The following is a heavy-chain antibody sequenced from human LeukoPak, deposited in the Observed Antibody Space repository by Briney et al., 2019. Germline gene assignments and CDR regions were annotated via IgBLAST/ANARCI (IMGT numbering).Heavy chain of an antibody. V-gene: IGHV3-33*01. J-gene: IGHJ6*02. Sequence: GGSLRLSCAASGFTFSSYGMHWVRQAPGKGLEWVAVIWHDGSNKYYADSVKGRFTISRDNPKNTLYLQMNSLRAEDTAVYYCARERKGSSGYSYYYYYYGMDVWGQGTTVTVSS. CDR1: GFTFSSYG. D-gene: IGHD3-22*01. CDR2: IWHDGSNK. CDR3: ARERKGSSGYSYYYYYYGMDV.